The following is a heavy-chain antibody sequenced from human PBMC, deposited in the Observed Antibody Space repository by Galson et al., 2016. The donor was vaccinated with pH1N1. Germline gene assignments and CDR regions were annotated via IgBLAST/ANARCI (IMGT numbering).Heavy chain of an antibody. CDR2: IYYNGNT. Sequence: ETLSLTCTVSGGSVSNNYYSWIRQSPGKGLEWIAYIYYNGNTKYNPSPKSRVTISLDTSKNQVSLNLTSVTAADMAIYYCAKEGASRSAGYFESWGQGALVTVSS. CDR3: AKEGASRSAGYFES. CDR1: GGSVSNNY. J-gene: IGHJ4*02. V-gene: IGHV4-59*02. D-gene: IGHD1-26*01.